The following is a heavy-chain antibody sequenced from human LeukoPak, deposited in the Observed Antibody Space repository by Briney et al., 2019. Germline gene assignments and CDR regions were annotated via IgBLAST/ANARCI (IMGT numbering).Heavy chain of an antibody. J-gene: IGHJ3*01. D-gene: IGHD3-22*01. CDR1: GYTFTSYD. CDR2: MNPNSGNT. V-gene: IGHV1-8*03. CDR3: AREVYYYDSRGDDAFDL. Sequence: ASVKVSCKASGYTFTSYDINWGRQATGQGLEGMGWMNPNSGNTGYAQKFQGRVPITRHTSIRTAYMELSSLRSEDTTVYYCAREVYYYDSRGDDAFDLWGQGTMVTVSS.